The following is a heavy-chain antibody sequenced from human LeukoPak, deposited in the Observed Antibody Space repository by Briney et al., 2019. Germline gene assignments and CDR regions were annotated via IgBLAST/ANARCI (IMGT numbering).Heavy chain of an antibody. V-gene: IGHV1-3*01. J-gene: IGHJ3*02. D-gene: IGHD5-12*01. CDR2: INAGNGNT. Sequence: ASVKVSCKASGYTSNTYAIHWVRQAPGQRPEWMGWINAGNGNTKSSQKFQGRVTLTRDKSASAAYMELSSLTSEDTAVYYCARAQGGYDFAAFDIWGQGTVVIVSS. CDR1: GYTSNTYA. CDR3: ARAQGGYDFAAFDI.